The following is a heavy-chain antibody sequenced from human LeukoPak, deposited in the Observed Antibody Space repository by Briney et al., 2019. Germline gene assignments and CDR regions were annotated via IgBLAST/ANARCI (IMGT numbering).Heavy chain of an antibody. V-gene: IGHV4-34*01. CDR2: INHSGST. D-gene: IGHD2-2*01. CDR3: ARGVPGSLSLFIVVVPAAYGMDV. CDR1: GGSFSGYY. J-gene: IGHJ6*02. Sequence: PSETLSLTCAVYGGSFSGYYWSWIRQPPGKGLEWIGEINHSGSTNYNPSLKSRVTISVDTSKNQFSLKLSSVTAADTAVYYCARGVPGSLSLFIVVVPAAYGMDVWGQGTTVTVSS.